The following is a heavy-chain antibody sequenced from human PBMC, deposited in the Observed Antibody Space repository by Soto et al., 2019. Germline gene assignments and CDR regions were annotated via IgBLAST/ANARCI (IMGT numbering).Heavy chain of an antibody. CDR3: ARATADYEGYYYYGMDV. Sequence: PSETLSRTCAVYGGSFSGYYWSWIRQHPGKGLEWIGYIYYSGSTYYNPSLKSRVTISVDTSKNQFSLKLSSVTAADTAVYYCARATADYEGYYYYGMDVWGQGTTVTSP. D-gene: IGHD4-17*01. CDR1: GGSFSGYY. J-gene: IGHJ6*02. V-gene: IGHV4-31*11. CDR2: IYYSGST.